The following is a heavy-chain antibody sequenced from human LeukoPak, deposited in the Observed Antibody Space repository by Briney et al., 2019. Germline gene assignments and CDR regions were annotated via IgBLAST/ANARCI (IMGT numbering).Heavy chain of an antibody. CDR1: GGSISSNNYY. CDR2: IYYGGYT. J-gene: IGHJ6*02. CDR3: ARERYYDSSGYYIGYYYYGMDV. Sequence: SSETLSLTCTVSGGSISSNNYYWGWIRQPPGKGLEWIGSIYYGGYTYYNPSLKSRVTISVDTSKNQFSLKLSSVTAADTAVYYCARERYYDSSGYYIGYYYYGMDVWGQGTTVTVSS. V-gene: IGHV4-39*07. D-gene: IGHD3-22*01.